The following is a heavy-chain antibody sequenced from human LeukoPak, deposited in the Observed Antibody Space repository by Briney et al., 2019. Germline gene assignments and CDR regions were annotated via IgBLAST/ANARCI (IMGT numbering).Heavy chain of an antibody. D-gene: IGHD2-2*01. Sequence: GRSLRLSCAASGFTFDDYAMHWVRQAPGKGLEWVSGISWNSGSIGYADSVKGRFTISRDNAKNSLYLQMNSLRAEDTALYYCAKSSAAMSGWFDRWGQGTLVTVSS. CDR1: GFTFDDYA. J-gene: IGHJ5*02. V-gene: IGHV3-9*01. CDR2: ISWNSGSI. CDR3: AKSSAAMSGWFDR.